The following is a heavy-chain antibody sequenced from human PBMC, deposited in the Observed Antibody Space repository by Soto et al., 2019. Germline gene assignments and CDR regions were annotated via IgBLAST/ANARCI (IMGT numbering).Heavy chain of an antibody. CDR2: SHESGNT. CDR1: GVSISSHEW. J-gene: IGHJ4*02. D-gene: IGHD6-13*01. Sequence: QVQLQESGPGLVKPSGTLSLTCVVSGVSISSHEWWTWVRQPPGKGLEWIGESHESGNTNYNSSLGCRVTISVDKSKNQFSLKLSSVTVADTAVYYCATKGSSRCYWGQGTLVTVSS. CDR3: ATKGSSRCY. V-gene: IGHV4-4*02.